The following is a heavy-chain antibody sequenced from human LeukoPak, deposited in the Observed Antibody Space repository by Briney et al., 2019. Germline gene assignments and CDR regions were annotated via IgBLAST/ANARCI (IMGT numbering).Heavy chain of an antibody. CDR3: AKRSGSYFPAFYFDY. J-gene: IGHJ4*02. D-gene: IGHD3-10*01. CDR2: ISGSGGST. CDR1: GFTFSSYA. V-gene: IGHV3-23*01. Sequence: GGSLRLSCAASGFTFSSYAMSWVRQAPGKGLEWVSDISGSGGSTYYADSVKGRFTISRDNSKNTLYLQMNSLRAEDTAVYYCAKRSGSYFPAFYFDYWGQGTLVTVSS.